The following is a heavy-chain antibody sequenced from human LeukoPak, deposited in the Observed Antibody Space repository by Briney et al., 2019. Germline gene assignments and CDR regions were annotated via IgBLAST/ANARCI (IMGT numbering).Heavy chain of an antibody. D-gene: IGHD3-22*01. J-gene: IGHJ3*02. Sequence: GGSLRLSCAASGFTFSNAWMSWVRQAPGKGLEWVGRIESKTDGGTTDYAAPVKGRFTISRDDSKNTLYLQMNSLKTEDSAVYYCTTDRYHYDSSGYYQDAFDIWGQGTMVTVSS. CDR2: IESKTDGGTT. V-gene: IGHV3-15*04. CDR1: GFTFSNAW. CDR3: TTDRYHYDSSGYYQDAFDI.